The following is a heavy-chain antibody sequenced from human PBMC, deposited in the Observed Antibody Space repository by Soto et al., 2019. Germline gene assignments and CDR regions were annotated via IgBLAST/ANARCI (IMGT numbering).Heavy chain of an antibody. CDR2: ISYDGSNE. CDR3: AKAGSFGMDV. J-gene: IGHJ6*02. Sequence: QVQLVESGGGVVQPGRSLRLSCAASGFTFSSYGMHWVRQAPGKGLEWVAVISYDGSNEYYADSVKGRFTISRDNSKKTLYLQMNSRRAEDTAVYYCAKAGSFGMDVWGQGTTVTVSS. D-gene: IGHD3-10*01. V-gene: IGHV3-30*18. CDR1: GFTFSSYG.